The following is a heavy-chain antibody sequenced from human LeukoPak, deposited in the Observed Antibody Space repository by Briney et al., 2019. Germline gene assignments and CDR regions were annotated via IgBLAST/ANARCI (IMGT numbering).Heavy chain of an antibody. CDR2: INPRGST. CDR1: GGSLSDHY. Sequence: SETLSLTCAVYGGSLSDHYWSWFRQPPGKGLEWIGEINPRGSTIYNPSLKSRVTISVDTSKNQFSLNLSSVTAADTAVYYCAREPGHCSGGSCYGGWFDPWGQGTLVTVSS. CDR3: AREPGHCSGGSCYGGWFDP. D-gene: IGHD2-15*01. V-gene: IGHV4-34*01. J-gene: IGHJ5*02.